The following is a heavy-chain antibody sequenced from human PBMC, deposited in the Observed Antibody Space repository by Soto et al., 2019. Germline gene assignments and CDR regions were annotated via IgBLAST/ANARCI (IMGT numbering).Heavy chain of an antibody. Sequence: SLRLSCAASGFTFSSYGMHWVRQAPGKGLEWVAIISYDGSNKYYSDSVKGRFTISRDNSKNTLYLQMNSLRAEDTAVFYCAKDGYNELLDSWGQGTLVTVSS. D-gene: IGHD5-12*01. CDR2: ISYDGSNK. CDR3: AKDGYNELLDS. V-gene: IGHV3-30*18. J-gene: IGHJ4*02. CDR1: GFTFSSYG.